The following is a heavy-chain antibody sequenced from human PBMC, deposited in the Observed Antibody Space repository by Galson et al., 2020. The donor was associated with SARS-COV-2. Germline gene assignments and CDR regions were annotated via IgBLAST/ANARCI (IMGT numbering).Heavy chain of an antibody. CDR2: ISSSRSTI. CDR3: AREEDNSSGYYYLGLDY. Sequence: GESLKISCAASGFTFSSYSMNWVRQAPGQGLQWDSYISSSRSTIYYADSVKGRFTISRDNAKNSLYLQMNSLRDEDTAVYYCAREEDNSSGYYYLGLDYWGQGTLVTVSS. J-gene: IGHJ4*02. V-gene: IGHV3-48*02. D-gene: IGHD3-22*01. CDR1: GFTFSSYS.